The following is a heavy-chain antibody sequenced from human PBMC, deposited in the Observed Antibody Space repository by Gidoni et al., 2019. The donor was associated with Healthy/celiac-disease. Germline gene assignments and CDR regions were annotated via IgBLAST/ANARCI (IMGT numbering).Heavy chain of an antibody. Sequence: QVQLVESGGGVVQPGRSLRLSCAASGFTFSSYAMHWVRQAPGKGLGWVAVISYDGSNKYYADSVKGRFTISRDNSKNTLYLQMNSLRAEDTAVYYCARDRSAVAFDIWGQGTMVTVSS. J-gene: IGHJ3*02. D-gene: IGHD6-6*01. V-gene: IGHV3-30*04. CDR3: ARDRSAVAFDI. CDR2: ISYDGSNK. CDR1: GFTFSSYA.